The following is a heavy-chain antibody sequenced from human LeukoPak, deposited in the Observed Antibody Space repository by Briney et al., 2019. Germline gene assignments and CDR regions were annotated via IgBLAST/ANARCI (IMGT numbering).Heavy chain of an antibody. CDR1: GGSISNYY. CDR2: ISGSGST. Sequence: SETLSLTCTVSGGSISNYYWSWIRQPPGKGLEWIGRISGSGSTDYNASLKSRVTMSVDTSKNQLSLKVISVTAADTAVYYCARGVIAAGGSDFDYWGQGTLVTVSS. V-gene: IGHV4-4*07. J-gene: IGHJ4*02. CDR3: ARGVIAAGGSDFDY. D-gene: IGHD6-13*01.